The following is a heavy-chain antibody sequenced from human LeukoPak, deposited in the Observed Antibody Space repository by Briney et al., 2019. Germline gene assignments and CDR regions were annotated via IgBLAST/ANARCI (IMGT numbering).Heavy chain of an antibody. J-gene: IGHJ4*02. CDR2: IKTDGSQI. CDR1: GFTFSSYW. CDR3: ARDRDTGRVGTTDFDY. V-gene: IGHV3-7*01. D-gene: IGHD5-12*01. Sequence: GGSLRLSCVASGFTFSSYWMTWVRQAPGKGLEWVANIKTDGSQIYYVDSVKGRFTISRDNAKNSLYLQMNSLRAEDTAVYYCARDRDTGRVGTTDFDYWGQGTLVTVSS.